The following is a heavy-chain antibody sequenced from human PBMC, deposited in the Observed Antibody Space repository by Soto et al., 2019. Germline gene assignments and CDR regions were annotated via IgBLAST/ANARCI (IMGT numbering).Heavy chain of an antibody. Sequence: SETLALTCTVSGASISSSSYYWGWIRQPPGKGLEWIGSIYYSGSTYYNPSLKSRVTISVDTSKNQFSLKLSSVTAADTALYYCARLNAGTTYYYYGMDVWGQGTTVT. D-gene: IGHD1-7*01. CDR1: GASISSSSYY. V-gene: IGHV4-39*01. CDR3: ARLNAGTTYYYYGMDV. CDR2: IYYSGST. J-gene: IGHJ6*02.